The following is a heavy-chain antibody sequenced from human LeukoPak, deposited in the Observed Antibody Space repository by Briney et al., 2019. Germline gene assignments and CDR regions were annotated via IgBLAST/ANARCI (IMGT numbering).Heavy chain of an antibody. J-gene: IGHJ6*02. CDR3: AKGGMVPYYYYGMDV. D-gene: IGHD3-10*01. Sequence: GGPLRLSCAASGFTFDDYAMHWVRQAPGKGLEWVSLISGDGGSTYYADSVKGRFTISRDNSKNSLYLQMNSLRTEDTALYYCAKGGMVPYYYYGMDVWGQGTTVTVSS. CDR1: GFTFDDYA. V-gene: IGHV3-43*02. CDR2: ISGDGGST.